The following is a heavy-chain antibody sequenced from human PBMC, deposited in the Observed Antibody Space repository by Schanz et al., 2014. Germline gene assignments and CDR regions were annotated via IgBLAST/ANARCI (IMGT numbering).Heavy chain of an antibody. Sequence: EGQLAESGGGLVQPGGSLRLSCAVSGFTVSSNHMSWVRQAPGKGLEWVSVIYSGIGAYYADSVKDRFTVSRDNSKNTVYLHMNTLRSEDTAVYYCAKDSTHIDIVLVPTASDYWGQGTLVTVSS. J-gene: IGHJ4*02. CDR2: IYSGIGA. D-gene: IGHD2-2*01. CDR3: AKDSTHIDIVLVPTASDY. CDR1: GFTVSSNH. V-gene: IGHV3-66*01.